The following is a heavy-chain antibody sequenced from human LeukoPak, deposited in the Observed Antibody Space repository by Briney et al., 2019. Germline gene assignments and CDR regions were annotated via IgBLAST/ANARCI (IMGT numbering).Heavy chain of an antibody. CDR2: VKQDGSTK. CDR1: GFTFSSHW. V-gene: IGHV3-7*05. Sequence: GGSLRLSCAVSGFTFSSHWMNWVRQAPGKGLEWVASVKQDGSTKYYADSVKGRFTITRDNANSSLYLQMDSLRAEDTAVYYCAKAAYCGTDCHYYFEYWGQGTLVIVSS. J-gene: IGHJ4*02. CDR3: AKAAYCGTDCHYYFEY. D-gene: IGHD2-21*02.